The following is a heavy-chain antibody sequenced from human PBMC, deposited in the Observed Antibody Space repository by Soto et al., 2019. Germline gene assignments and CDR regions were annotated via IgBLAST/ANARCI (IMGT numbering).Heavy chain of an antibody. Sequence: QVQLVQSGAEVKKPGSSVKVSCKASGGTFSSYAISWVRQAPGQGLEWMGGIITIFGTANYAQKFQGRVPIPADESTRSAYLELSRLSSVEKAVYYWASGGVRASVLSWGQETLVTVSS. CDR2: IITIFGTA. CDR1: GGTFSSYA. J-gene: IGHJ4*02. V-gene: IGHV1-69*01. D-gene: IGHD3-16*01. CDR3: ASGGVRASVLS.